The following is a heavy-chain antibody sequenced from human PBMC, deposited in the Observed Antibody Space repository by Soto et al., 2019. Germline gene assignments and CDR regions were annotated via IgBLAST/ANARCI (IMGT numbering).Heavy chain of an antibody. V-gene: IGHV4-39*01. Sequence: SETLSLTCTVSGGSISSSSYYWGWIRQPPGKGLEWIGSIYYSGSTYYNPSLKSRVTISVDTSKNQFSLKLSSVTAADTAVYYCARGYHGGVIVNYEPFDYWGQGTLVTVSS. CDR2: IYYSGST. CDR1: GGSISSSSYY. CDR3: ARGYHGGVIVNYEPFDY. D-gene: IGHD3-16*02. J-gene: IGHJ4*02.